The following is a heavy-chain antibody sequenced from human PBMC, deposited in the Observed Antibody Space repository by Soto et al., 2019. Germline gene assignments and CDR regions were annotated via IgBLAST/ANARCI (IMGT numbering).Heavy chain of an antibody. D-gene: IGHD1-26*01. V-gene: IGHV4-59*01. CDR1: GGSISVYY. J-gene: IGHJ4*02. CDR2: IYDSGSP. Sequence: PSETLSLTCTLSGGSISVYYWSWIRQPPGQALEWIGYIYDSGSPYYNPSLRSRVIISADTSKNQISLKLTSATAADTAVYYCARGVGSSPPRYWGRGTLGTVSS. CDR3: ARGVGSSPPRY.